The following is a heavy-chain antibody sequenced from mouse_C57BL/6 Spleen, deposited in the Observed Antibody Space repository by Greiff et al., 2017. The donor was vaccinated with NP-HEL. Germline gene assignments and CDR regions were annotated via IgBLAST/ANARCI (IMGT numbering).Heavy chain of an antibody. CDR3: ARDYSNFPMDY. CDR2: IYPGDGDT. V-gene: IGHV1-80*01. D-gene: IGHD2-5*01. Sequence: VQLQQSGAELVKPGASVKISCKASGYAFSSYWMNWVKQKPGQGLEWIGQIYPGDGDTNYNGKFKGKATLTADKSSSTAYMQLSSLTSEDSAVCFCARDYSNFPMDYWGQGTSLTVSS. J-gene: IGHJ4*01. CDR1: GYAFSSYW.